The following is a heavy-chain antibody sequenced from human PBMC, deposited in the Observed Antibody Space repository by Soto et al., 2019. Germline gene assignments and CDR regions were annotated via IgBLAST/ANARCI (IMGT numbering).Heavy chain of an antibody. D-gene: IGHD6-6*01. J-gene: IGHJ4*02. V-gene: IGHV4-30-2*01. CDR1: GGSISSGGFS. CDR2: IYHSGST. Sequence: SETLSLTCAVSGGSISSGGFSWSWIRQPPGKGLESIGYIYHSGSTYYNPSLKSRVTISVDRSKNQFSLKLSSVTAADTAVYYCAGGIAARPLGYWGQGTLVTAPQ. CDR3: AGGIAARPLGY.